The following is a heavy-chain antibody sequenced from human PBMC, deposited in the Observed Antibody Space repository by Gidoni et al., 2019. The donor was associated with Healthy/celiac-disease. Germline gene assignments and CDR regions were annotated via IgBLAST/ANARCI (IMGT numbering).Heavy chain of an antibody. CDR1: GFTFDDYA. CDR2: ISWNSGSI. J-gene: IGHJ1*01. CDR3: AKEVVTDDSSGYHEYFQH. V-gene: IGHV3-9*01. D-gene: IGHD3-22*01. Sequence: EVQLVESGGGLVQPGRSLRLSCAASGFTFDDYAMHWVRQAPGKGLEWVSGISWNSGSIGYADSVKGRFTISRDNAKNSLYLQMNSLRAEDTALYYCAKEVVTDDSSGYHEYFQHWGQGTLVTVSS.